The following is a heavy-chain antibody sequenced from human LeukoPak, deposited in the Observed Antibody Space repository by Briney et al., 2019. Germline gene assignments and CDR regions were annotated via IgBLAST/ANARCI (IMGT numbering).Heavy chain of an antibody. CDR2: ISSSSSYI. CDR1: GLTFSSYS. V-gene: IGHV3-21*01. Sequence: PGGSLRLSCAASGLTFSSYSMNWVRQAPGKGLEWVSSISSSSSYIYYADSVKGRFTISRDNAKNSLYLQMNSLRAEDTAVYYCARDLYGSGSYYNYYWGQGTLVTVSS. D-gene: IGHD3-10*01. CDR3: ARDLYGSGSYYNYY. J-gene: IGHJ4*02.